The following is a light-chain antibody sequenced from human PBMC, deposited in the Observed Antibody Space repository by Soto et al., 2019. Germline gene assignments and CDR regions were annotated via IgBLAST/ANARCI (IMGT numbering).Light chain of an antibody. Sequence: DIQMTQSPSSLSASVGDRVTITCRASQGIRNYLAWYQQKPGKVPKLLIYAASTLQSGFPSRFSGSGSGKDFTLTISSLQPEDVATYYCQQYNRATFTFGPGTKVEIK. CDR1: QGIRNY. CDR2: AAS. J-gene: IGKJ3*01. V-gene: IGKV1-27*01. CDR3: QQYNRATFT.